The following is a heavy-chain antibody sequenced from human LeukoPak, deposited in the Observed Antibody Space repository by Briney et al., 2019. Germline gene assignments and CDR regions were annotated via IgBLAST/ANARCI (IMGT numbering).Heavy chain of an antibody. V-gene: IGHV4-59*01. Sequence: SETLSLTCTVSGGSISSYYWSWIRQPPGNGLEWIGYIYYSGSINYNPSLKSRVTVSVDTSKNQFSLKLSSVTAADTAVYYCARGIKWGYHYYMDVWGKGTTVTVSS. CDR2: IYYSGSI. D-gene: IGHD2-15*01. CDR3: ARGIKWGYHYYMDV. CDR1: GGSISSYY. J-gene: IGHJ6*03.